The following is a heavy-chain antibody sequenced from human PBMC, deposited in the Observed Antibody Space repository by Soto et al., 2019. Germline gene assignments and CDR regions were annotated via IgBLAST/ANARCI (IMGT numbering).Heavy chain of an antibody. CDR1: GYTFINYY. CDR3: ARHLAACDV. CDR2: INPTGGST. Sequence: QVQLVQSGAEVKKPGASVTVSCKASGYTFINYYIHWVRQAPGHGLEWMAIINPTGGSTNYAQKFQGRLTLTMDTSTTTVYMELSSLTSEDTAIYYCARHLAACDVWGQGTLVTVSS. V-gene: IGHV1-46*01. J-gene: IGHJ4*02. D-gene: IGHD6-25*01.